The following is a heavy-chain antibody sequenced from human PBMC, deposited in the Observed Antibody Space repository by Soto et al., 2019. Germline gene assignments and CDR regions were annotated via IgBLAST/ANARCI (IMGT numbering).Heavy chain of an antibody. J-gene: IGHJ1*01. CDR1: GFTFSSYA. CDR3: AKDLSSSWQAEYFQH. D-gene: IGHD6-13*01. V-gene: IGHV3-23*01. CDR2: VSGSGGST. Sequence: GGSLRLSCAASGFTFSSYAMSWVRQAPGKGLEWVSTVSGSGGSTYYADSVKGRFTISRDNSKNTLDLQMNSLRAEDTAVYYCAKDLSSSWQAEYFQHWGQGTLVTVSS.